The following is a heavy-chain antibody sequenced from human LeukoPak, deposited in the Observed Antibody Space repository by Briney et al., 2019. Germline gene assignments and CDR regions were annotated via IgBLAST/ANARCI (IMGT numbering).Heavy chain of an antibody. CDR2: ISSSSSYI. Sequence: GGSLRLSCAASGFTFSSYSMNWVRQAPGKGPEWVSSISSSSSYIYYADSVKGRFTISRDNAKNSLYLQMNSLRAEDTAVYYCARVWDSSGSPIDYWGQGTLVTVSS. D-gene: IGHD3-22*01. V-gene: IGHV3-21*01. CDR3: ARVWDSSGSPIDY. CDR1: GFTFSSYS. J-gene: IGHJ4*02.